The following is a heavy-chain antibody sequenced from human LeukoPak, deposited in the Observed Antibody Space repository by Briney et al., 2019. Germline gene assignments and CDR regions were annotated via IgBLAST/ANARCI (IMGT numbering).Heavy chain of an antibody. CDR2: ISTSGGIT. V-gene: IGHV3-23*01. D-gene: IGHD4-23*01. Sequence: GGSLRLSCAASGFTFITYDMSWVRQAPGKGLEWVSVISTSGGITLYADSVKGRFTISRDNSKNTLYLQMNSLRAEDTAVYYCAKEGNTVVTRLAIDYWGQGTLVTVSS. CDR3: AKEGNTVVTRLAIDY. CDR1: GFTFITYD. J-gene: IGHJ4*02.